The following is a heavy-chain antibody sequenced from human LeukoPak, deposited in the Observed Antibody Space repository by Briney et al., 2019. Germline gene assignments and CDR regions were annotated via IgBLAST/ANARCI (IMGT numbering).Heavy chain of an antibody. CDR3: ARWAGTCTIASCYTPLDY. V-gene: IGHV1-69*01. CDR2: IVPVFGTV. D-gene: IGHD2-2*02. Sequence: GSSVKVSCKAPGGTFSNYGFIWVRQAPEQGLEWMGGIVPVFGTVSYAQKFQDRVTITADDFTTTAYMELSSLRSEDTAVYYCARWAGTCTIASCYTPLDYWGQGTLVTVST. J-gene: IGHJ4*02. CDR1: GGTFSNYG.